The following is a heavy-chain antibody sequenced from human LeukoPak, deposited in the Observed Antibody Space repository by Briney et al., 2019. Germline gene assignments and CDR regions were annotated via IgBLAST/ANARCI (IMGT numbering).Heavy chain of an antibody. CDR3: ATLRTHYYYGMDV. Sequence: VASVKVSCKASGYTFTSYYMHWVRQAPGQGLEWMGIINPSGGSTSYAQKFQGRVTMTEDTSTDTAYMELSSLRSEDTAVYYCATLRTHYYYGMDVWGQGTTVTVSS. J-gene: IGHJ6*02. V-gene: IGHV1-46*01. D-gene: IGHD2/OR15-2a*01. CDR1: GYTFTSYY. CDR2: INPSGGST.